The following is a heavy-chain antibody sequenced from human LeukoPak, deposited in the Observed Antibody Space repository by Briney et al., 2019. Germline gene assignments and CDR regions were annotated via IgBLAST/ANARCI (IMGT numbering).Heavy chain of an antibody. CDR2: ISAYNGNT. D-gene: IGHD2-2*01. Sequence: GASVKVSCKASGYTFTSYGISWVRQAPGQGLEWMGWISAYNGNTNYAQKLQGRVTMTTDTSTSTAYMELRSLRSDDTAVYYCARDSVVPAADMPFDAFDIWGQGTMVTVSS. J-gene: IGHJ3*02. CDR3: ARDSVVPAADMPFDAFDI. V-gene: IGHV1-18*01. CDR1: GYTFTSYG.